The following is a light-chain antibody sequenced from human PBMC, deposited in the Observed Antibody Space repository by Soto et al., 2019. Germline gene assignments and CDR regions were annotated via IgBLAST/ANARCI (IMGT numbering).Light chain of an antibody. Sequence: QSVLTQPASVSGSPGQSITISCTGSSSDVGAYNYVSWYQQHPGKAPKLLIRDVRDRPSGISSRFSGSKSGVTASLTISGLQTDDEADYYCSSSTTSSTVIFGGGTKLTVL. CDR3: SSSTTSSTVI. CDR2: DVR. J-gene: IGLJ2*01. CDR1: SSDVGAYNY. V-gene: IGLV2-14*03.